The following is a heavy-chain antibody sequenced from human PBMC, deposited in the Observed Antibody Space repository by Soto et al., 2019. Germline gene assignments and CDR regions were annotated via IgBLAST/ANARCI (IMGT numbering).Heavy chain of an antibody. CDR2: ISSSSSYI. D-gene: IGHD3-22*01. V-gene: IGHV3-21*04. CDR3: AKDPLTNYDSSGYYSDY. J-gene: IGHJ4*02. Sequence: GGSLRLSCAASGFTFSSYSMNWVRQAPGKGLEWVSSISSSSSYIYYADSVKGRFTISRDNAKNSLYLQMNSLRAEDTAVYYCAKDPLTNYDSSGYYSDYWGQGTLVTVSS. CDR1: GFTFSSYS.